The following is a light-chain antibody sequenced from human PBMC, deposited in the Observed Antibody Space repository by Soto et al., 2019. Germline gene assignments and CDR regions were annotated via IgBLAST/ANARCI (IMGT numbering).Light chain of an antibody. Sequence: EIVMPQSPATLSVSPGERATLSCRASQSVSSNLAWYQQKPGQAPRLLIYGASTRATGIPARFSGSGSGTDFTLTISSLQSEDFAGYYCQKYNNWPHTFGGGTKVEIK. CDR3: QKYNNWPHT. V-gene: IGKV3-15*01. CDR2: GAS. CDR1: QSVSSN. J-gene: IGKJ4*01.